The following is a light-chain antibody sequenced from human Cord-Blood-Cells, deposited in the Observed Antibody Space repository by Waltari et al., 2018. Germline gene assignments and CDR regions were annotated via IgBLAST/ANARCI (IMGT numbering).Light chain of an antibody. CDR3: QKYDSYPIT. J-gene: IGKJ5*01. Sequence: DIQMTHSPSSLSVPVGDRVTITCRASQGISNYLAWVQQKPGKAPKSLIYAASSWQSGVASKFSGSGSGTDLTLTNSSLQPEDFATYYCQKYDSYPITFGQGTRLEIK. CDR1: QGISNY. CDR2: AAS. V-gene: IGKV1-16*02.